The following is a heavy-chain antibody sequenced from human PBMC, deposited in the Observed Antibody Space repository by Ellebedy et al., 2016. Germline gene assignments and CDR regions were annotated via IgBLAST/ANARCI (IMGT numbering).Heavy chain of an antibody. CDR3: ARGWCNSARCNGFDY. CDR2: ITSSGSYI. CDR1: RFTFNTYA. J-gene: IGHJ4*02. D-gene: IGHD2/OR15-2a*01. Sequence: GESLKISXVASRFTFNTYAMHWVRQAPGKGLEWVASITSSGSYIYYADSVKGRFTISRDSAKNSQYLQMNSLRAEDTALYYCARGWCNSARCNGFDYWGQGTLVTVSS. V-gene: IGHV3-21*04.